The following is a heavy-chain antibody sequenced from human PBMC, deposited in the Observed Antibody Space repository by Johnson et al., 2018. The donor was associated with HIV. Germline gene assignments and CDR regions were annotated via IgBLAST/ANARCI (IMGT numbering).Heavy chain of an antibody. CDR1: GFTFDDYG. J-gene: IGHJ3*02. Sequence: VQLVESGGGLVQPGGSLRLSCAASGFTFDDYGMSWVRQAPGKGLEWVSGINWNGGSTGYADSVKGRFTISRDNAKNSLYLQMNSLRAEDTALYYCARVRTIFGVVPSLLGAFDIWGQGTMVTVSS. CDR3: ARVRTIFGVVPSLLGAFDI. V-gene: IGHV3-20*04. D-gene: IGHD3-3*01. CDR2: INWNGGST.